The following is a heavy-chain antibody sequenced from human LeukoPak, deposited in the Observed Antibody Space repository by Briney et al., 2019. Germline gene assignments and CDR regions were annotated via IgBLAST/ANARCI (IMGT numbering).Heavy chain of an antibody. CDR1: GYSFATYG. D-gene: IGHD6-19*01. V-gene: IGHV1-18*01. J-gene: IGHJ5*02. Sequence: ASVRVSCKASGYSFATYGISWVRQATGQGLEWMGWISGYNANTKYAQNLQGRVTMTTDTSTSTAYMEVRSLRSDDTAVYYCARAPGQWLVFSWFDPWGQGTLLTVSS. CDR3: ARAPGQWLVFSWFDP. CDR2: ISGYNANT.